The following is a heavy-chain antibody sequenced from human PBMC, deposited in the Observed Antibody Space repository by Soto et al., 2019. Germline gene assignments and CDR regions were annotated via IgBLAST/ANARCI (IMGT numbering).Heavy chain of an antibody. CDR2: ISHSGTT. Sequence: PSETLSLTCIVSGASISSYHWSWVRQPPGKGLEWIGYISHSGTTNYNPSLKSRVTISPDASKNQFSLRLTSVTAADTAVYYCATHPPYGPLDHWGQGTLVTVSS. V-gene: IGHV4-59*08. J-gene: IGHJ4*02. CDR3: ATHPPYGPLDH. D-gene: IGHD4-17*01. CDR1: GASISSYH.